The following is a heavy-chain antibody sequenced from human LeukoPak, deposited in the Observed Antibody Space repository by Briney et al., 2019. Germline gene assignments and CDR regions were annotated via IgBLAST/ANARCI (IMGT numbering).Heavy chain of an antibody. Sequence: GGSLRLSCAASGFIFSTYGMHWVRQAPGNELEWWAVISKDGSEKYYVDSVKGRFTISRDNSKNTVYLQRNSLRVEDTAMYYCARGKNIWNYRSWFDSWGQGTLVIVSS. CDR2: ISKDGSEK. V-gene: IGHV3-30*03. CDR1: GFIFSTYG. J-gene: IGHJ5*01. CDR3: ARGKNIWNYRSWFDS. D-gene: IGHD1-7*01.